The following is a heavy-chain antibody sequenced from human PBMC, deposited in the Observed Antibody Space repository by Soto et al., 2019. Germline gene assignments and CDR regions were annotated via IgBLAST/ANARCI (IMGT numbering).Heavy chain of an antibody. CDR2: IYYSGRT. D-gene: IGHD3-16*01. V-gene: IGHV4-59*01. Sequence: QVQLQESGPGLVKPSETLSLTCTVSGGSISSYYWRWIRQPPGKGLEWIGYIYYSGRTNYNPSLKSRVTRSVDTSKNQFSLKLSSVTAADTAVYYCARRYGGNFDYWGQGTLVTVSS. CDR1: GGSISSYY. CDR3: ARRYGGNFDY. J-gene: IGHJ4*02.